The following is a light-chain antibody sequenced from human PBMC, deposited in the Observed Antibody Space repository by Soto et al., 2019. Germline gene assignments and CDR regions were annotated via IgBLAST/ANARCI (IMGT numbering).Light chain of an antibody. CDR1: QSVASN. V-gene: IGKV3-15*01. CDR3: QQYHNWPPQYT. CDR2: GAS. J-gene: IGKJ2*01. Sequence: EIVMTQSPASLSVSPGDGATLSCRASQSVASNVAWYQQKPGQGPSLLIHGASTRAAGVAARFSGSGSGTDFTLSISSLQSEDFAVYYCQQYHNWPPQYTFGQGTKLQIK.